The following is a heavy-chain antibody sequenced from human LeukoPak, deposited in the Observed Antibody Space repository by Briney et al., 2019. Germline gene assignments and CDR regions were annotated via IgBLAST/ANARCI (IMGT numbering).Heavy chain of an antibody. CDR1: GGSFSGYY. D-gene: IGHD3-10*01. V-gene: IGHV4-34*01. CDR3: ARVRRVRGVIAHFDY. J-gene: IGHJ4*02. Sequence: SETLSLTCAVYGGSFSGYYWSWIRQPPGKGLEWIGEINHSGSTNYNPSHKSRVTISVDTSKNQFSLKLSSVTAADTAVYYCARVRRVRGVIAHFDYWGQGTLVTVSS. CDR2: INHSGST.